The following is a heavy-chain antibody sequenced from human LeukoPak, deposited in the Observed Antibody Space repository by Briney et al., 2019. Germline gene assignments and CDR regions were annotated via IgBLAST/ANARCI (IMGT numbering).Heavy chain of an antibody. CDR3: ASSGYCSGGSCYADY. CDR2: IWYDGSNK. D-gene: IGHD2-15*01. CDR1: GFTFSSYG. Sequence: GGSLRLSCAASGFTFSSYGMHWVRQAPGKGLEWVAVIWYDGSNKYYADSVKGRFTISRDNSKNTLYLRMNSLRAEDTAVYYCASSGYCSGGSCYADYWGQGTLVTVSS. J-gene: IGHJ4*02. V-gene: IGHV3-33*08.